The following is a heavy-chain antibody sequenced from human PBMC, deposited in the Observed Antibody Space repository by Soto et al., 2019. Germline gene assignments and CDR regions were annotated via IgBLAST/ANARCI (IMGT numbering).Heavy chain of an antibody. V-gene: IGHV3-21*01. J-gene: IGHJ5*02. CDR2: ISSSSSYI. D-gene: IGHD2-15*01. CDR3: ASLSTVVDWFDP. Sequence: PGGSLRLSCAASGFTFSSYSMNWVRQAPGKGLEWVSSISSSSSYIYYADSVKGRFTISRDNAKNSLYLQMNSLRAEDTAVYYCASLSTVVDWFDPWGQGTLVTVSS. CDR1: GFTFSSYS.